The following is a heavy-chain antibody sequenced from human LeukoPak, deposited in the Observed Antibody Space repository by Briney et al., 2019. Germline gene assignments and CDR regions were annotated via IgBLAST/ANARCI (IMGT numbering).Heavy chain of an antibody. CDR1: GFIVRSYE. CDR3: ARQSEQWLVTYYYYYYMDV. V-gene: IGHV3-48*03. Sequence: PGGSLRLSCTASGFIVRSYEMNWVRQAPGKGLEWVSYIDNSGSNMYYADSVKGRFTISRDSAKNSLYLQMNSLRAEDTAVYYCARQSEQWLVTYYYYYYMDVWGKGTTVTVSS. D-gene: IGHD6-19*01. CDR2: IDNSGSNM. J-gene: IGHJ6*03.